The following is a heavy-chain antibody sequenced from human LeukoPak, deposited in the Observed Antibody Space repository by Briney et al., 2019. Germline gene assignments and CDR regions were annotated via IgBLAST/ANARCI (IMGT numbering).Heavy chain of an antibody. J-gene: IGHJ6*03. V-gene: IGHV3-7*01. D-gene: IGHD3-3*01. Sequence: GALRLSCAASGFTFSSYWMSWVRQAPGKGLEWVANIKQDGSEKYYVDSVKGRFTISRDNAKNSLYLQMNSLRAEDTAVYYCARLAEESLEWSPRYYYYMDVWGKGTTVTVSS. CDR1: GFTFSSYW. CDR2: IKQDGSEK. CDR3: ARLAEESLEWSPRYYYYMDV.